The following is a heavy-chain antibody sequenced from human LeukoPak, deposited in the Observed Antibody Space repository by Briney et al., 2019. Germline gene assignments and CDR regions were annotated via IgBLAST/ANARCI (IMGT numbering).Heavy chain of an antibody. V-gene: IGHV3-7*01. CDR3: ARDQSAYDFWSGYPYYFDY. D-gene: IGHD3-3*01. CDR1: GFTFSSYW. J-gene: IGHJ4*02. CDR2: IKQDGSEK. Sequence: GGSLRLSCAASGFTFSSYWMSWVRQAPGKGLERVANIKQDGSEKYYVDSVKGRFTISRDNAKNSLYLQMNSMRAEDTAVYYCARDQSAYDFWSGYPYYFDYWGQGTLVTVSS.